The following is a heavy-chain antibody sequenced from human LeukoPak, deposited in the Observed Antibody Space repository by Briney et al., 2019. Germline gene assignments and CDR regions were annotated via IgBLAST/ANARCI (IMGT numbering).Heavy chain of an antibody. CDR2: IYHSGST. J-gene: IGHJ3*02. CDR1: GGSISSSNW. V-gene: IGHV4-4*02. D-gene: IGHD6-19*01. CDR3: ARDPGSSGWWGAFDI. Sequence: PSETLSLTCAVSGGSISSSNWWSWVRQPPEKGLEWIGEIYHSGSTNYNPSLKSRVTISVDKSKNQFSLKLSSVTAADTAVYYCARDPGSSGWWGAFDIWGQGTMVTVSS.